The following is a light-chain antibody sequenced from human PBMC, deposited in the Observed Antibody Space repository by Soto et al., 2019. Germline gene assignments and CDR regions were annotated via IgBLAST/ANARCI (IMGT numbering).Light chain of an antibody. CDR2: DTS. V-gene: IGKV3-15*01. Sequence: EVVMRQSPATLSVSPGEAAPLSSRASQGIGDTLAWYQHKPGQTPRLLIYDTSTRATGVPARFSGSRSGTEFTLTINSLQSEDFAVYYCQRYNNWPLTFGGGTKVDIK. CDR1: QGIGDT. J-gene: IGKJ4*01. CDR3: QRYNNWPLT.